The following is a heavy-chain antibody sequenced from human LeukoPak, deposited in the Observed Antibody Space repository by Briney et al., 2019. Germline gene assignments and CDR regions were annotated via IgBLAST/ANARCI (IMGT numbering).Heavy chain of an antibody. CDR1: RFTFSSYG. CDR2: ISGSGGST. J-gene: IGHJ6*04. Sequence: GGSLRLSCAASRFTFSSYGMSWVRQAPGKGLEWVSGISGSGGSTYYADSAKGRFTISRDNAKNSLYLQMNSLRAEDTAVYYCAELGITMIGGVWGKGTTVTISS. D-gene: IGHD3-10*02. CDR3: AELGITMIGGV. V-gene: IGHV3-23*01.